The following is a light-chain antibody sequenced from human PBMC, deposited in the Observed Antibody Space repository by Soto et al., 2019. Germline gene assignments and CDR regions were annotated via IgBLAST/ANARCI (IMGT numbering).Light chain of an antibody. Sequence: EIVLTQSPGTLSLSPGERATLSCRASQSVSSSYLAWYQQKPGQAPRLLIYVASSRATGIPDRFSGSGSGTDVTLTISRLEPEDFEVYYCQQYSSPPRTFGQGTKVEIK. CDR3: QQYSSPPRT. CDR1: QSVSSSY. J-gene: IGKJ1*01. CDR2: VAS. V-gene: IGKV3-20*01.